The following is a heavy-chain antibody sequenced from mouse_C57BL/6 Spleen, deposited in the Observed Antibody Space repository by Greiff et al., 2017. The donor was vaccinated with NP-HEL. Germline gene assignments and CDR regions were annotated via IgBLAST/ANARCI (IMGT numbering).Heavy chain of an antibody. D-gene: IGHD3-2*02. CDR3: ARDSSGSWFAY. CDR1: GYAFSSYW. J-gene: IGHJ3*01. V-gene: IGHV1-80*01. Sequence: QVQLQQSGAELVKPGASVKISCKASGYAFSSYWMNWVKQRPGKGLEWIGQIYPGDGDTNYNGKFKGKATLTADKSSSTAYMPLSSLTSEDSAVYFCARDSSGSWFAYWGQGTLVTVSA. CDR2: IYPGDGDT.